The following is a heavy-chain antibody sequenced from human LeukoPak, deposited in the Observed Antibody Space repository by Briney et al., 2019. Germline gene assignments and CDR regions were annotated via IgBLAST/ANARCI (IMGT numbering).Heavy chain of an antibody. CDR3: ARTSGSHDAFDI. J-gene: IGHJ3*02. CDR2: INHSGST. CDR1: VGSFSGYY. Sequence: SETLSLTCAVYVGSFSGYYWSWIRQTPGKGLEWIGEINHSGSTTYNPSLKSRITVSVLTSKNQFSLKLSSVSAADTAVYYCARTSGSHDAFDIWGQGTMVTVSS. D-gene: IGHD3-10*01. V-gene: IGHV4-34*01.